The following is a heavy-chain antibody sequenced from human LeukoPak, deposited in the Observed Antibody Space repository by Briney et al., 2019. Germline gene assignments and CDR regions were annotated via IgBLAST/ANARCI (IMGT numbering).Heavy chain of an antibody. V-gene: IGHV3-30*18. CDR1: GFTFSSYG. CDR3: AKDDTRTTGFDY. CDR2: ISYDGSNK. J-gene: IGHJ4*02. D-gene: IGHD1-1*01. Sequence: GGTLRLSCAASGFTFSSYGMSWVRQAPGKGLEWVAVISYDGSNKYYADSVKGRFTISRDNSKNTLYLQMNSLRAEDTAVYYCAKDDTRTTGFDYWGQGTLVTVSS.